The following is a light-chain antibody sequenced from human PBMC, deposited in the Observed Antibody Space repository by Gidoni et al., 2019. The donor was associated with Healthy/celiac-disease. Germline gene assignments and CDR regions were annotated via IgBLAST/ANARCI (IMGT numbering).Light chain of an antibody. V-gene: IGKV1-39*01. CDR2: AAS. Sequence: DMQMTQSPFSLSASVGDSVTITCRASQSISSYLNWYQQKPGKAPKLLIYAASSLQSGVPSRFSGSGSGTDFTLTISSLQPEDFATYYCQQSYSTPMYTFGQGTRLEIK. CDR1: QSISSY. CDR3: QQSYSTPMYT. J-gene: IGKJ2*01.